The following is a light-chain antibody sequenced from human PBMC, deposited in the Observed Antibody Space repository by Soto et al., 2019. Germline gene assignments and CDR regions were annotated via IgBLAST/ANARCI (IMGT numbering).Light chain of an antibody. CDR3: WQYRKWSPWT. CDR1: QSVSSSY. V-gene: IGKV3-20*01. Sequence: IGLTQSPGTLSLSPGERATLSCRASQSVSSSYLAWYQQKPGQAPRLLISDASTRATGIPARFSGSGAGTKFIITTISVVQEDVALYYCWQYRKWSPWTFGQGTKVDIK. CDR2: DAS. J-gene: IGKJ1*01.